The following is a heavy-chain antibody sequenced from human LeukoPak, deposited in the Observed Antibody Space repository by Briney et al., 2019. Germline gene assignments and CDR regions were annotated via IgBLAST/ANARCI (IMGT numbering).Heavy chain of an antibody. Sequence: SVKVSCKASGGTFSSYAISWVLQAPGQGLEWLGRIIPILGIANYAQKFQGRVTITADKSTSTAYMELSSLRSEDTAVYYCARGPAARETGTFDYWGQGTLVTVSS. J-gene: IGHJ4*02. V-gene: IGHV1-69*04. CDR2: IIPILGIA. CDR1: GGTFSSYA. CDR3: ARGPAARETGTFDY. D-gene: IGHD2-2*01.